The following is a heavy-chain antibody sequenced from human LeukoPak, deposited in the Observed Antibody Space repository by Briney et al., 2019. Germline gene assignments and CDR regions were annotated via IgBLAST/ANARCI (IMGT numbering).Heavy chain of an antibody. Sequence: GGSLRLSCAASGFTFSSYSMNWVRQAPGKGLEWVSYISSSSSTIYYADAVKGRFTISRDNAKNSLYLQMNSLRDEDTAVSYCARVIPYDYIWGSYRSSGDYWGQGTLVPVSS. CDR1: GFTFSSYS. CDR3: ARVIPYDYIWGSYRSSGDY. J-gene: IGHJ4*02. V-gene: IGHV3-48*02. CDR2: ISSSSSTI. D-gene: IGHD3-16*02.